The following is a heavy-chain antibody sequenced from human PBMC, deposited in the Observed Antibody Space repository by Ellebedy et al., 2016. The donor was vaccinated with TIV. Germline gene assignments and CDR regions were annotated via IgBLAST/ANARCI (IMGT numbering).Heavy chain of an antibody. Sequence: PGGSLRLSCSSSAFTFSRHGMHGVRQAPDRGLEWVAVIYFDGTNLHYADSVKGRFTISRDNSRNILSLEMNNVRPDDTATYFCARDERSPVVGAQGPLDHWGQGTPVYVSS. CDR3: ARDERSPVVGAQGPLDH. V-gene: IGHV3-33*01. CDR1: AFTFSRHG. J-gene: IGHJ4*02. D-gene: IGHD1-26*01. CDR2: IYFDGTNL.